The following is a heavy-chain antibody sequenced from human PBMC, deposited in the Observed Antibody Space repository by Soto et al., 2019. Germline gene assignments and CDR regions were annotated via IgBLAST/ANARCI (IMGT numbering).Heavy chain of an antibody. J-gene: IGHJ4*02. CDR1: GYSFTSYG. CDR3: ARDNGYYYDPSY. D-gene: IGHD3-22*01. V-gene: IGHV1-18*01. Sequence: QVQLVQSGVEVMKPGASVRVSCKASGYSFTSYGITWVRQAPGQGLEWMGWISAYNGNTNYAQNLQDRVTLTTDTSTYTAYMELRSLQSDDTAVYYCARDNGYYYDPSYWGQGTLVTVSS. CDR2: ISAYNGNT.